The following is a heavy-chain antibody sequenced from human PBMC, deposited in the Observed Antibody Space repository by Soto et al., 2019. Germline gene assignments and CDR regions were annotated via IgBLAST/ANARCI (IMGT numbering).Heavy chain of an antibody. V-gene: IGHV3-23*01. J-gene: IGHJ3*02. CDR2: ISGSGGST. CDR3: AREYSSSWYWEAFDI. CDR1: GFTFSSYA. Sequence: EVQLLESGGGLVQPGGSLRLSCAASGFTFSSYAMSWVRQAPGKGLEWVSVISGSGGSTYYADSVKDRFTISRDNSKNTLYLQMNSLRAEDTAVYYCAREYSSSWYWEAFDIWGQGTMVTVSS. D-gene: IGHD6-13*01.